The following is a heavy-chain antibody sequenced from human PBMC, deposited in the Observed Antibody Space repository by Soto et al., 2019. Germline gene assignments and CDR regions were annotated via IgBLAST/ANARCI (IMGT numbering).Heavy chain of an antibody. CDR2: LSDGGSS. CDR1: GFSVSSTY. D-gene: IGHD5-12*01. V-gene: IGHV3-53*01. Sequence: GGSLRLSCAASGFSVSSTYMSWVRQAPGKGLEWVSTLSDGGSSHYADSVTGRFSVSRDNSKNTLYLQMNGLRADDTAIYYCARDYSSGGYDYRGQGTQVTVYS. J-gene: IGHJ1*01. CDR3: ARDYSSGGYDY.